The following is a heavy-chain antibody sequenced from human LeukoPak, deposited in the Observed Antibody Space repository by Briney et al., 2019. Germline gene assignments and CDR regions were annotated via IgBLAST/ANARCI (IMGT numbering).Heavy chain of an antibody. V-gene: IGHV4-34*01. Sequence: SETLSLTCAVYGGSFSGYYWSWIRQPPGKGLEWIGEINHSGSTNYNPSLKSRVTISVDTSKNQFSLKLSSVTAADTAVYYCARSYYYDSSGYYFSYFDYWGQGTLVTVSS. D-gene: IGHD3-22*01. CDR2: INHSGST. J-gene: IGHJ4*02. CDR1: GGSFSGYY. CDR3: ARSYYYDSSGYYFSYFDY.